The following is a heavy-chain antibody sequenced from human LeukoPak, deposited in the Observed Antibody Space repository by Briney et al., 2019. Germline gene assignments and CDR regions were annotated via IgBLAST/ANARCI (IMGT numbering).Heavy chain of an antibody. CDR3: ARDCSGGSCYPRQYYFDY. V-gene: IGHV3-48*03. D-gene: IGHD2-15*01. J-gene: IGHJ4*02. Sequence: GGSLRLSCAASGLTFTNYEMYWVRQAPGKGLEWTSYISNSGSTIKYADSVKGRFTISRDNAKNSLYLQMNSLRAEDTAVYYCARDCSGGSCYPRQYYFDYWGQGTLVTVSS. CDR1: GLTFTNYE. CDR2: ISNSGSTI.